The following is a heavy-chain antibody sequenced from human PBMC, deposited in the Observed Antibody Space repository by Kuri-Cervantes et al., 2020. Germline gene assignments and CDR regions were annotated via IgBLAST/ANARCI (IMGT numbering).Heavy chain of an antibody. D-gene: IGHD2-2*01. CDR3: ARDSDIVVVPAANHDAFDI. Sequence: ASVKVSCKASGYTFTDYYMHWVRQAPGQGLEWMAMINPSGGSTTYAQKFQGRVTMTTDTSTSTVYMELNSLTSEDTAVYYCARDSDIVVVPAANHDAFDIWGQGTMVTVSS. J-gene: IGHJ3*02. V-gene: IGHV1-46*01. CDR1: GYTFTDYY. CDR2: INPSGGST.